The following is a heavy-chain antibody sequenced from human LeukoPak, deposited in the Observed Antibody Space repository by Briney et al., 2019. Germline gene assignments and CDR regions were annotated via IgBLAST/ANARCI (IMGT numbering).Heavy chain of an antibody. Sequence: PGGSLRLSCVASGVTFGTYGLHWVRQAPGKGPEWVAFIRFDGSDKYYADSVKGRFTISRDNSKNTLYLQMNSLRIEDTAMYYCAKVLPLTFYYMDVWGKGTTVTVSS. V-gene: IGHV3-30*02. J-gene: IGHJ6*03. CDR1: GVTFGTYG. CDR2: IRFDGSDK. D-gene: IGHD4/OR15-4a*01. CDR3: AKVLPLTFYYMDV.